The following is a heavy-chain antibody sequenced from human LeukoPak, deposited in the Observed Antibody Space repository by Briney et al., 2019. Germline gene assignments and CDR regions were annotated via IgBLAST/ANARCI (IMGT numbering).Heavy chain of an antibody. CDR3: ARGEWNYEFDY. CDR2: IYHSGST. J-gene: IGHJ4*02. V-gene: IGHV4-4*02. CDR1: GGSISSSNW. Sequence: PSETQSLTCAVSGGSISSSNWWSWVRQPPGKGLEWIGEIYHSGSTNYNPSLKSRVTISVDTSKNQFSLKLSSVTAADTAVYYCARGEWNYEFDYWGQGTLVTVSS. D-gene: IGHD1-7*01.